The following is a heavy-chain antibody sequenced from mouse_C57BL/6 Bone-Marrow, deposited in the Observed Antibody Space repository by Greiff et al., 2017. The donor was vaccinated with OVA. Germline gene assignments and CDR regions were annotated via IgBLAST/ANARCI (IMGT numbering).Heavy chain of an antibody. CDR3: ARGTFYYGNYH. D-gene: IGHD2-1*01. V-gene: IGHV5-6*02. CDR2: ISSGGSYT. Sequence: EVKLEESGGDLVKPGGSLKLSCAASGFTFSSYGMSWVRQTPDKRLEWVATISSGGSYTYSPDSVKGRFTISRDNAKNTLYLQMSSLKSEDTAMYYCARGTFYYGNYHWGQGTTLTVSS. CDR1: GFTFSSYG. J-gene: IGHJ2*01.